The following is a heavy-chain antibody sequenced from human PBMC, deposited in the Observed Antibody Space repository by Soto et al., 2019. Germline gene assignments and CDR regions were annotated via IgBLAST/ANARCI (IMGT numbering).Heavy chain of an antibody. V-gene: IGHV1-18*01. D-gene: IGHD6-19*01. CDR2: ISPHNDNT. J-gene: IGHJ3*02. CDR1: GYTFSDYY. Sequence: ASVKVSCKAPGYTFSDYYVTWVRQAPGHGLEWMGWISPHNDNTNLAQNVKGRVILTTDTSSNTAFMELRSLTSDDTATYYCARVSSGSGGPYCFDIWGQGTMVTVSS. CDR3: ARVSSGSGGPYCFDI.